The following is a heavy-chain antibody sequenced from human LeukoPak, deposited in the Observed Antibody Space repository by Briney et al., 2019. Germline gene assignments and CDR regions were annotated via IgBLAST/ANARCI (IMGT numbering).Heavy chain of an antibody. V-gene: IGHV3-30*03. CDR2: ISYDGSNK. CDR1: GFTFSSYG. J-gene: IGHJ4*02. CDR3: LQAWGY. Sequence: PGRSLRLSCAASGFTFSSYGMHWVRQAPGKGLEWVAVISYDGSNKYYADSVKGRFTISRDNSKNTLYLQMNSLRAEDTAVYYCLQAWGYWGQGTLVTVSS. D-gene: IGHD7-27*01.